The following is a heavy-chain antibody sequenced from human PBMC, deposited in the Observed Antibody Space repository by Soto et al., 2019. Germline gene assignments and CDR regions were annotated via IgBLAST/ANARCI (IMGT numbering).Heavy chain of an antibody. D-gene: IGHD2-15*01. CDR2: FDPEDGET. Sequence: ASVKVSCKGSGYTLTGLSMHWVRQAPGKGLEWMGGFDPEDGETIYAQKFQGRVTMTEDTSTDTAYMELSSLRSEDTAVYYCEGRLGYCSGGSCDSREDDYFDIWG. J-gene: IGHJ3*02. CDR1: GYTLTGLS. CDR3: EGRLGYCSGGSCDSREDDYFDI. V-gene: IGHV1-24*01.